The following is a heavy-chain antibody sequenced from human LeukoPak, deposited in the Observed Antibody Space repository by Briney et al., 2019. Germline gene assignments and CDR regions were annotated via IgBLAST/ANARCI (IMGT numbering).Heavy chain of an antibody. CDR3: ARAGYYYYMDV. V-gene: IGHV4-59*12. CDR1: GGSISNKY. CDR2: IYYSGST. Sequence: PSETLSLTCTVSGGSISNKYWSWIRQPPGKGLEWIGYIYYSGSTNYNPSLKSRVTISVDTSKNQFSLKLSSVTAADTAVYYCARAGYYYYMDVWGKGTTVTVSS. D-gene: IGHD7-27*01. J-gene: IGHJ6*03.